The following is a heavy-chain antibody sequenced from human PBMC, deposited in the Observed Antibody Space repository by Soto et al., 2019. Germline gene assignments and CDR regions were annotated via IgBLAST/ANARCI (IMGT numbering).Heavy chain of an antibody. J-gene: IGHJ6*02. Sequence: QVRLVQSGAEVGKPGASVKLSCKASGYSFITSYIHWVRQAPGRGPEWMGWINPKSGGSDGRKYAQKFQGRVTLTTDTSISTAYMELTGLKSDDTAVYFCARDCNDTACYGFDVWGQGTTVTVTS. CDR3: ARDCNDTACYGFDV. CDR2: INPKSGGSDGR. CDR1: GYSFITSY. D-gene: IGHD3-22*01. V-gene: IGHV1-2*02.